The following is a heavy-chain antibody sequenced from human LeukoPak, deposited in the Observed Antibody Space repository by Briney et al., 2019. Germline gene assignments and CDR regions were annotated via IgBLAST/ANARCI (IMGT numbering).Heavy chain of an antibody. D-gene: IGHD3-22*01. Sequence: GGSLRLSCAASGFTVSNNYMSWVRQAPGKGLEWVSVIYSGGSTYYADSVKGRFTISRDNSQNTMYLQLDSLRAEDTAVYYGAKVRGAVAITFLDYWGQGTLVTVSS. CDR1: GFTVSNNY. CDR3: AKVRGAVAITFLDY. V-gene: IGHV3-53*01. CDR2: IYSGGST. J-gene: IGHJ4*02.